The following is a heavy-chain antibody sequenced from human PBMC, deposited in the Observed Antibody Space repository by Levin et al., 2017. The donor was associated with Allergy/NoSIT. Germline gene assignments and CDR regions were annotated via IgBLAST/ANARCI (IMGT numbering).Heavy chain of an antibody. J-gene: IGHJ4*02. Sequence: GESLKISCAASGFTFSSYSIHWVRQAPGKGLEWVAVISNDGSIQHYTDSVKGRFTISRDNSKNTVYLQMNSLRAEDTAVYYCARGGYFSAGTFYSNPFDYWGQGTLVTVSS. V-gene: IGHV3-30-3*01. CDR1: GFTFSSYS. D-gene: IGHD2-15*01. CDR2: ISNDGSIQ. CDR3: ARGGYFSAGTFYSNPFDY.